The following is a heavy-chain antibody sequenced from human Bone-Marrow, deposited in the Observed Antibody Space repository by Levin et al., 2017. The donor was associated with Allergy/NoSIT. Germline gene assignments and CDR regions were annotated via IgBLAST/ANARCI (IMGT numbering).Heavy chain of an antibody. Sequence: SVKVSCKASGGTFSSYAISWVRQAPGQGLEWMGGIIPIFGTANYAQKFQGRVTITADKSTSTAYMELSSLRSEDTAVYYCAGVDGAAAGNKYFQHWGQGTLVTVSS. CDR2: IIPIFGTA. CDR1: GGTFSSYA. CDR3: AGVDGAAAGNKYFQH. V-gene: IGHV1-69*06. D-gene: IGHD6-13*01. J-gene: IGHJ1*01.